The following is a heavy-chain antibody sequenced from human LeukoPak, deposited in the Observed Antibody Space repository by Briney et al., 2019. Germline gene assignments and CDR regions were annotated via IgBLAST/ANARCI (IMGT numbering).Heavy chain of an antibody. D-gene: IGHD2-2*01. CDR3: ARAGSTNSWFDP. CDR1: GFAFDTYS. CDR2: ISSWSSFI. Sequence: GGSMRLSCAASGFAFDTYSMTWVRQAPGKGLEWVSSISSWSSFIYSADSVTGRFTISRDNAKNSLYLQMNSLRAEDTAVYYCARAGSTNSWFDPWGQGTLVIVSS. J-gene: IGHJ5*02. V-gene: IGHV3-21*01.